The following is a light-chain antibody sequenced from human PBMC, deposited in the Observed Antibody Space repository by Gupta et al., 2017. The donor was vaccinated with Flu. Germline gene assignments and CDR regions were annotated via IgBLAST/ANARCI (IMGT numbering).Light chain of an antibody. CDR1: RFIGTY. V-gene: IGKV1-39*01. Sequence: DIQMTQSPSSLYASVGDRVTITCRTSRFIGTYLNWHQQKPWKAPKLLIHTASSLQSGVPSRFSGSGSGTDFTLNISRLKPEEFATYYCQQSYSIPLTFGGGTKVEIK. CDR2: TAS. J-gene: IGKJ4*01. CDR3: QQSYSIPLT.